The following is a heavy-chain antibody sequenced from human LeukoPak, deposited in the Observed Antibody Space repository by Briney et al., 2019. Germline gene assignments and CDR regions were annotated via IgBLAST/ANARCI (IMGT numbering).Heavy chain of an antibody. Sequence: PSGTLSLTCTVSGSIVNYYLSWIRQTPGKGPEWLGYIYHSGSTKYNSSLKRRVTMSVDTSSSQFSLNLKSVTAADAAVYYCATGPQYDYWGPGMLVTVSS. CDR1: GSIVNYY. V-gene: IGHV4-59*01. CDR3: ATGPQYDY. J-gene: IGHJ4*02. CDR2: IYHSGST.